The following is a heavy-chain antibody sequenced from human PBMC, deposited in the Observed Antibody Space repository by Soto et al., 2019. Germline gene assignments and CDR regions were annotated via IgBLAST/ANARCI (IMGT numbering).Heavy chain of an antibody. V-gene: IGHV2-5*02. CDR1: GFSLSTSGVG. D-gene: IGHD3-22*01. Sequence: SGPTLLKPTQTLTLTCTFSGFSLSTSGVGVGWIRQPPGKALEWLALIYWDDDKRYSPSLKSRLTITKDTSKNQVVLTMTNMDPVDTATYYCAHAQEYYDSSGYYHLDYWGQGTLVTVSS. J-gene: IGHJ4*02. CDR3: AHAQEYYDSSGYYHLDY. CDR2: IYWDDDK.